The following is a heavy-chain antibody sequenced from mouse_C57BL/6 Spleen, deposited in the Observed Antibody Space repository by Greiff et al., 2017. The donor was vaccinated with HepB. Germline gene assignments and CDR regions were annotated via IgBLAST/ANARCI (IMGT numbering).Heavy chain of an antibody. Sequence: VQLQQPGAELVMPGASVKLSCKASGYTFTSYWMHWVKQRPGQGLEWIGEIDPSDSYTNYNQKLKGKSTLTVDKSSSPAYLQLSSLTSEDSAVYYCARRGGFFDYWGQGTTLTVSS. CDR3: ARRGGFFDY. CDR1: GYTFTSYW. V-gene: IGHV1-69*01. J-gene: IGHJ2*01. CDR2: IDPSDSYT.